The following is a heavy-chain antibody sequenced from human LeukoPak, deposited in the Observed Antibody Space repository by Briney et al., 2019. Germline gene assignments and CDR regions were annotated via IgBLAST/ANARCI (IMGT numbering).Heavy chain of an antibody. D-gene: IGHD3-3*01. CDR3: TTDGIFGVFIMEGDAFDI. V-gene: IGHV3-15*01. CDR1: GFTFSNAW. Sequence: GGPLRLPCAASGFTFSNAWKSWVRQAPGKGLEWVGRIKSKTEGGTTDYGAPVKRKLHISREDSKKTAYLKMNSLKTEDTAVYYCTTDGIFGVFIMEGDAFDIWGQGTMVTVYS. J-gene: IGHJ3*02. CDR2: IKSKTEGGTT.